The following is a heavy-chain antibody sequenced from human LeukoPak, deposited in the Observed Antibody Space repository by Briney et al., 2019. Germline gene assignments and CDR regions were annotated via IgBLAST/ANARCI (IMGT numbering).Heavy chain of an antibody. V-gene: IGHV4-39*01. J-gene: IGHJ4*02. D-gene: IGHD6-19*01. CDR2: IYYSGST. CDR3: ARTEGGWYSFDY. Sequence: SETLSLTCTVSGGSISSSSYYWGWIRRPPGKGLEWIGSIYYSGSTYYNPSLKSRVTISVDTSKNQFSLKLSSVTAADTAVYYCARTEGGWYSFDYWGQGTLLTVSS. CDR1: GGSISSSSYY.